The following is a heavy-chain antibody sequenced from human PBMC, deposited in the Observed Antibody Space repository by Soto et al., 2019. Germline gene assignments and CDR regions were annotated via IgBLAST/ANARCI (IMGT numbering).Heavy chain of an antibody. D-gene: IGHD3-9*01. CDR1: GLTFSSYA. Sequence: GGSLRLSCAASGLTFSSYAMTWVRQAPGKGLEWVAVISGSGGRAYYAASVRGRFTISRDNSKDTLYLQMDSVRAEDTALYYCTNRMATGTFFENWGQGTPVTVSS. V-gene: IGHV3-23*01. J-gene: IGHJ4*02. CDR2: ISGSGGRA. CDR3: TNRMATGTFFEN.